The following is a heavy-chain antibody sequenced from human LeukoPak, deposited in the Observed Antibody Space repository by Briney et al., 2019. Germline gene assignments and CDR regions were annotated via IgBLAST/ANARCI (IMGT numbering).Heavy chain of an antibody. CDR1: GFTFSSYV. CDR3: AKDHDHENQWFDP. J-gene: IGHJ5*02. Sequence: PGGCLRLSCAASGFTFSSYVMSWGRQAPGKGLEWVSTINKNGGETYYADSVKGRFTISRDNSRNTLYLQMNSLRAEDTAVYYCAKDHDHENQWFDPWGQGTLVTVSS. CDR2: INKNGGET. V-gene: IGHV3-23*01. D-gene: IGHD2/OR15-2a*01.